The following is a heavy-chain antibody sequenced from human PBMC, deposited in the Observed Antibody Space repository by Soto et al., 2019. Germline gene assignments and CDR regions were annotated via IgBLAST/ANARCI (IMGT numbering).Heavy chain of an antibody. Sequence: PGGSLRLSCAASGFTFSNYAMNWVRQAPGKGLEWVSGISGSGANTYYADFVKGRFTISRDNSKNTLYLQMNSLRAEDTAVYYCAKDLVYFDSGTYSTLDYWGQGNLVIVYS. J-gene: IGHJ4*02. CDR3: AKDLVYFDSGTYSTLDY. D-gene: IGHD3-10*01. CDR2: ISGSGANT. CDR1: GFTFSNYA. V-gene: IGHV3-23*01.